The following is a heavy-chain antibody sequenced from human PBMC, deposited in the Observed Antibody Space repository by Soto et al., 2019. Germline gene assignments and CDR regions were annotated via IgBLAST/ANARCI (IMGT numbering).Heavy chain of an antibody. CDR2: ILPFVVTS. CDR1: GGTFRTES. Sequence: QVHLVQSGAEVKKPGSSVKVSCKYSGGTFRTESINWVRQAPAQGLECMGGILPFVVTSDYAPRFQGKVPMTADGATTTAYMEVSSLTSQGTAVYFCASGHGYGDNSDPVDVWGQGTMVTVSS. CDR3: ASGHGYGDNSDPVDV. J-gene: IGHJ3*01. D-gene: IGHD4-17*01. V-gene: IGHV1-69*13.